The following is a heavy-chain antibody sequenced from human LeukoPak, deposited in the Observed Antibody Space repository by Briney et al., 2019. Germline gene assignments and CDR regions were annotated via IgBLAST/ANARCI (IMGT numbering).Heavy chain of an antibody. CDR1: GGSFNSDDYY. V-gene: IGHV4-61*08. D-gene: IGHD2-2*01. J-gene: IGHJ5*02. Sequence: SETLSLTCGVSGGSFNSDDYYWNWIRQPPGRGLEWIGYIYYGGNTNYNPSLKSRVTISVDTSKNQFSLRLSSVTAADTAVYYCARLQYCSGTSCYWFDPWGQGTLVTVSS. CDR3: ARLQYCSGTSCYWFDP. CDR2: IYYGGNT.